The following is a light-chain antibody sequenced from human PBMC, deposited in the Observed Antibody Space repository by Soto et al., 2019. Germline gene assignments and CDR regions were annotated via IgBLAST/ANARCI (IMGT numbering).Light chain of an antibody. Sequence: ALTQPASVSGSPGQSITISCTGTSSDVGGYNYVSWYQQHPGKAPKLMIYEVSNRPSGVSNRFSGSKSGNTASLTISGLQAEDEADYYCSSCTSSSTLYVFGTGTKVTVL. V-gene: IGLV2-14*01. J-gene: IGLJ1*01. CDR2: EVS. CDR1: SSDVGGYNY. CDR3: SSCTSSSTLYV.